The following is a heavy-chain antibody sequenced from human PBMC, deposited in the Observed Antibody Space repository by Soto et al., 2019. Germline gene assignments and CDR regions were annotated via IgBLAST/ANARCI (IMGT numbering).Heavy chain of an antibody. Sequence: QVQLQESGPGLVKPSQTLSLTCTVSGGSISSGDYYWSWIRQPPGKGLEWIGYIYYSGSTYYNPSLKGRVTISVDTSKNQFSLKLSSVTAADTAVYYCARATLTTVTTTSYYGMDVWGQGTTVTVSS. CDR2: IYYSGST. CDR1: GGSISSGDYY. D-gene: IGHD4-4*01. CDR3: ARATLTTVTTTSYYGMDV. V-gene: IGHV4-30-4*01. J-gene: IGHJ6*02.